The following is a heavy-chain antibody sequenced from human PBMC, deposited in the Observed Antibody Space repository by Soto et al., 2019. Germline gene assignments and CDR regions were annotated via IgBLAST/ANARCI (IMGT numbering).Heavy chain of an antibody. CDR3: ATGYYSGRYCFDY. Sequence: SQTLSLTCAISGGSVSGNSVAWNWIRQSPARGLEWLGRTYYRSKWYNDYAVSVKSRITINPDTSRNQYSLQLNSVTPEDTDEYYCATGYYSGRYCFDYWGRGTLVTVS. J-gene: IGHJ4*02. CDR2: TYYRSKWYN. V-gene: IGHV6-1*01. D-gene: IGHD6-19*01. CDR1: GGSVSGNSVA.